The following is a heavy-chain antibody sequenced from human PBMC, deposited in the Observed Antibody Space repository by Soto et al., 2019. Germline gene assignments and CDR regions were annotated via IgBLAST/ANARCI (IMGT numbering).Heavy chain of an antibody. V-gene: IGHV3-74*01. CDR2: INSDGSDT. CDR3: ARGPPSSSASCYLNY. Sequence: PGGSLRLSCAASGFTFSNYWMHWVRQAPGKGLVWVSRINSDGSDTNYADSVKGRFTISRDNAKNTLYLQINSLRTEDTAVYYCARGPPSSSASCYLNYWGQGTLVTVSS. J-gene: IGHJ4*02. D-gene: IGHD2-2*01. CDR1: GFTFSNYW.